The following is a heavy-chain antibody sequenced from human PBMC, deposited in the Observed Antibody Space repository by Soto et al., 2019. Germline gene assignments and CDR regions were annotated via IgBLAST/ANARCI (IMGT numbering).Heavy chain of an antibody. D-gene: IGHD2-2*01. V-gene: IGHV1-69*01. J-gene: IGHJ6*02. CDR3: ARSQGSSTSLEIYYYCYYGMDV. CDR1: GGTFSSYA. CDR2: IIPISETT. Sequence: QVQLVQSGAEVKKPGSSVKVSCTASGGTFSSYAISWVRQATGQGLEWMGGIIPISETTNYAQKFQGRVTMTANESKRTAYMELRSLRSEDTAVYYCARSQGSSTSLEIYYYCYYGMDVWGQGTTVTVSS.